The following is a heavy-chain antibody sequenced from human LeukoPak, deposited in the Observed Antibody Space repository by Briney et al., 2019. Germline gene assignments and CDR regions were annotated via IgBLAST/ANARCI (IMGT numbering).Heavy chain of an antibody. Sequence: SETLSLTCAVYGGSFSGYDWSWIRQPPGKGLEWIGEINHSGSTNYNPSLKSRVTISVDTSKNQFSLKLSSVTAADTAVYYCARRPYCSSTSCKGGLDYWGQGTLVTVSS. D-gene: IGHD2-2*01. CDR2: INHSGST. V-gene: IGHV4-34*01. CDR3: ARRPYCSSTSCKGGLDY. CDR1: GGSFSGYD. J-gene: IGHJ4*02.